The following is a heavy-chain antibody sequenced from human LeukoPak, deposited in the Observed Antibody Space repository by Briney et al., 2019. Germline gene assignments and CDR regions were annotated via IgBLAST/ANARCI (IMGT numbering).Heavy chain of an antibody. V-gene: IGHV1-46*01. Sequence: ASVKVSCKASGYTFTSYYMHWVRQAPGQGLEWMGIINPSGGSTSYAQKFQGRVTMTRTTSMNTAYMELNSLRSEDTAVYFCARGHWTGYNYNWFDPWGHGILVTVSS. J-gene: IGHJ5*02. D-gene: IGHD3/OR15-3a*01. CDR3: ARGHWTGYNYNWFDP. CDR1: GYTFTSYY. CDR2: INPSGGST.